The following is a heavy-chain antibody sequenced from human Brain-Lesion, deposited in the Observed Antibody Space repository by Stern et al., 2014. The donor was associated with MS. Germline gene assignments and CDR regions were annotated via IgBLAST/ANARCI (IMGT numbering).Heavy chain of an antibody. CDR3: TILSGPYDH. V-gene: IGHV3-74*02. J-gene: IGHJ4*02. D-gene: IGHD3-10*01. CDR2: INRDGGTT. Sequence: EVQLVESGGGLVQPGGSLRLSCAASGFTFSNSWMHWVRQAPGKGLVWVSRINRDGGTTTYADSVKGRFTISRDNAKNTLYLQMSSLRAEDTAVYYCTILSGPYDHWGQGTLVTVSS. CDR1: GFTFSNSW.